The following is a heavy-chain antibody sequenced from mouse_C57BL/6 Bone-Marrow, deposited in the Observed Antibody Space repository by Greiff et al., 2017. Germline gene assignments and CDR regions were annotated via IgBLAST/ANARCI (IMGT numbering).Heavy chain of an antibody. V-gene: IGHV14-4*01. J-gene: IGHJ1*03. CDR3: TLLLLRRYFDV. Sequence: EVQLQQSGAELVRPGASVKLSCTASGFNIKDDYMHWVKQRPEQGLEWIGWIDPETGDTDYASKFQGKATITSDTSSNTAYLQLSSLTSEDTAVYYCTLLLLRRYFDVWGTGTTVTVSS. CDR1: GFNIKDDY. D-gene: IGHD1-1*01. CDR2: IDPETGDT.